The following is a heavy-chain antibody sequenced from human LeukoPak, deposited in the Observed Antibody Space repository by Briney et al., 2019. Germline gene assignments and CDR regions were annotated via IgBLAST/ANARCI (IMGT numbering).Heavy chain of an antibody. CDR1: GFTFSSYG. D-gene: IGHD3-10*01. J-gene: IGHJ4*02. CDR2: IRYDGSNK. Sequence: SGGSLRLSCAASGFTFSSYGMHWVRQAPGKGLEWVAFIRYDGSNKYYADSVKGRFTISRDNSKNTLYLQMNSLRAEDTAVYYCAKDRPSLWFGETDYWGQGTLVTVSS. V-gene: IGHV3-30*02. CDR3: AKDRPSLWFGETDY.